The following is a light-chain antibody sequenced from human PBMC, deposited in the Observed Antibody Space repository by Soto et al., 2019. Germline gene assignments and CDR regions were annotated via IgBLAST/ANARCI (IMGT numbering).Light chain of an antibody. CDR3: QHYNSYSEA. Sequence: DIHMTQSPSTLSVSVVDRVTITLLASQTISSWLAWYQQKPGKAPKLLIYKASTLKSGVPSRFSGSGSGTEFTLTISSLQPDDFATYYCQHYNSYSEAFGQGTKVDIK. J-gene: IGKJ1*01. CDR1: QTISSW. V-gene: IGKV1-5*03. CDR2: KAS.